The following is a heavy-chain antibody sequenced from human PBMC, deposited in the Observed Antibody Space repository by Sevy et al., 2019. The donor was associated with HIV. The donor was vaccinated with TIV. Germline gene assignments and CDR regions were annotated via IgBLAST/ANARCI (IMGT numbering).Heavy chain of an antibody. Sequence: GGSLRLSCAASGFTFSSYAMSWVRQAPGKGLEWVSAISGSGSSASYADSVKGRFTISRDTSKNTLYLQMNSLRAEDTAVYYCAKNYYYDSSGYLPAFDFWGQGTLVTVSS. CDR3: AKNYYYDSSGYLPAFDF. D-gene: IGHD3-22*01. V-gene: IGHV3-23*01. CDR2: ISGSGSSA. J-gene: IGHJ4*02. CDR1: GFTFSSYA.